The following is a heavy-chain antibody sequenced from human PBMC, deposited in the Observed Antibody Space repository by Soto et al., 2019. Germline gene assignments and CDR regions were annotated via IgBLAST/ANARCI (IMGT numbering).Heavy chain of an antibody. Sequence: SETLSLTCTVSGGSIRRGVDYWSWIRQHTGKGLEWIGYIYYSGSTYYNPSLKSPVTISVDTSKNHFSLSLNSATAADTAVYKGAKDSLRFLVIRGQGPLVTVSS. D-gene: IGHD3-3*01. CDR1: GGSIRRGVDY. J-gene: IGHJ4*02. CDR2: IYYSGST. CDR3: AKDSLRFLVI. V-gene: IGHV4-31*01.